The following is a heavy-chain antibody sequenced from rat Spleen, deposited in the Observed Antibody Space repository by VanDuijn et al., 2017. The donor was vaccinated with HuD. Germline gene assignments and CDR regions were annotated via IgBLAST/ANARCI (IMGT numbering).Heavy chain of an antibody. CDR2: IDYSGRT. Sequence: EVQLQESGPGLVKPSQSLSLTCSVTGYSITSNYWGWIRKFPGNKMEWMGYIDYSGRTSYNPSLKSRISITRDTSKNQFFLQLNSVTTEDTATYYCTRGLSMSSTNYYYALFAYWGHGTLVTVSS. CDR1: GYSITSNY. CDR3: TRGLSMSSTNYYYALFAY. J-gene: IGHJ3*01. D-gene: IGHD1-6*01. V-gene: IGHV3-1*01.